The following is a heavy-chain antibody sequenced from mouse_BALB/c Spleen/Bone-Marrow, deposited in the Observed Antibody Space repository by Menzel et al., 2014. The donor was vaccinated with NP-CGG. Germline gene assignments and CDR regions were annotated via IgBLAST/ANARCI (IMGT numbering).Heavy chain of an antibody. CDR1: GFTFSDYY. V-gene: IGHV5-12*02. Sequence: EVHLVESGGGLVQPGGSLKLSCATSGFTFSDYYMYWVRQTPEKRLEWVAYISNGGGSTYYPDTVQGRFAISRDNAKNTLYLQMGRLKSEDTAMYYCARRGWFYAMDYWGQGTSGTVSS. CDR3: ARRGWFYAMDY. J-gene: IGHJ4*01. CDR2: ISNGGGST. D-gene: IGHD3-3*01.